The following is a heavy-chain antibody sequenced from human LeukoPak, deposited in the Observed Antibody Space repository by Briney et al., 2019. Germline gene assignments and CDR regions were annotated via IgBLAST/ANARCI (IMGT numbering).Heavy chain of an antibody. CDR2: INTNTGNP. CDR3: ATRATIAARAHYYYYYYMDV. J-gene: IGHJ6*03. CDR1: GYTFTSYA. D-gene: IGHD6-6*01. Sequence: GASVKVSCKASGYTFTSYAMNWVRQAPGQGLEWMGWINTNTGNPAYAQGFTGRFVFSLDTSVSTAYLQISSLKAENTAVYYCATRATIAARAHYYYYYYMDVWGKGTTVTVSS. V-gene: IGHV7-4-1*02.